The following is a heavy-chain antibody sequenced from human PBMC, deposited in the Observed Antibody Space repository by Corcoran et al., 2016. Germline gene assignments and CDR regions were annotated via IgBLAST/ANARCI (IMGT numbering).Heavy chain of an antibody. CDR2: INSDGSST. CDR3: ARGLAVAVPVYYYYYGMDV. J-gene: IGHJ6*02. Sequence: EVQLVESGGGLVQPGGSLRLSCAASGFTFSSYWMHWVRQAPGKGLVWVSRINSDGSSTSYADSVKGRFTISRDNAKNTLYLQMNSLRAEDTAVYYCARGLAVAVPVYYYYYGMDVWGQGTTVTVSS. CDR1: GFTFSSYW. V-gene: IGHV3-74*01. D-gene: IGHD6-19*01.